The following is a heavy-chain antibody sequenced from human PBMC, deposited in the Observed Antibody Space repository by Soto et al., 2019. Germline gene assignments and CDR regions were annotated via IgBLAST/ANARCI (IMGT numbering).Heavy chain of an antibody. D-gene: IGHD3-3*02. V-gene: IGHV1-69*13. J-gene: IGHJ6*02. CDR1: GGTFSSYA. CDR3: ARHLGSGFHTTHYYGMDV. CDR2: IIPIFGTA. Sequence: SVQLSCKASGGTFSSYAISWVRQAPGQGLEWMGGIIPIFGTANYAQKFQGRVTITADESTSTAYMELSSLRASDTAIYYCARHLGSGFHTTHYYGMDVWGQGTTVTVSS.